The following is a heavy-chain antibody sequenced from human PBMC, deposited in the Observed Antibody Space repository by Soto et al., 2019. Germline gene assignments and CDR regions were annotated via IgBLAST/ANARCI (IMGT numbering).Heavy chain of an antibody. D-gene: IGHD3-3*01. CDR3: ATDQRFLEWPTFEP. Sequence: ASVKVSCKVSGYTLTELSMHWVRQAPGKGLEWMGGFDPEDGETIYAQKFQGRVTMTEDTSTDTAYMELSSLRSEDTAVYYCATDQRFLEWPTFEPWGQGTLVTVSS. CDR1: GYTLTELS. CDR2: FDPEDGET. V-gene: IGHV1-24*01. J-gene: IGHJ5*02.